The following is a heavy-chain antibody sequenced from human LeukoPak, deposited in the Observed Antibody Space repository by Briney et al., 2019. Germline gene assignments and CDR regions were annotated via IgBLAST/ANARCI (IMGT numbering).Heavy chain of an antibody. CDR1: GGSISGYS. J-gene: IGHJ5*02. CDR2: IYYSGST. Sequence: SETLSLTCTVSGGSISGYSWSWIRQPPGKGLECIGYIYYSGSTNYNPSLKSRVTMSVDTSKNQFSLSLSSVTAAGTAVYYCARAKLRNCFDPWGQGTLVTVSS. V-gene: IGHV4-59*01. D-gene: IGHD1-1*01. CDR3: ARAKLRNCFDP.